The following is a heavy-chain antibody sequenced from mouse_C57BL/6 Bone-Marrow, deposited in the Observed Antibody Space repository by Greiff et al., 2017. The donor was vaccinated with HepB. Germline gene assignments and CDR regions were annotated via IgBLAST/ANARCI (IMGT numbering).Heavy chain of an antibody. CDR1: GYTFTSYW. V-gene: IGHV1-69*01. J-gene: IGHJ3*01. Sequence: QVQLQHPGAELVMPGASVKLSCKASGYTFTSYWMHWVKQRPGQGLEWIGEIDPSDSYTNYNQKFKGKSTLTVDKSSSTAYMQLSSLTSEDSAVYYCARLGYDYDRGFAYWGQGTLVTVSA. D-gene: IGHD2-4*01. CDR2: IDPSDSYT. CDR3: ARLGYDYDRGFAY.